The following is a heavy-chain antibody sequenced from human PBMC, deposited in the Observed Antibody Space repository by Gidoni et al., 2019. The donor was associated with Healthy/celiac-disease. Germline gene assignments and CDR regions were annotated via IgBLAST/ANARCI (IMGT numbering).Heavy chain of an antibody. CDR1: GYTLTLYG. CDR2: LSAYNGKT. J-gene: IGHJ6*02. Sequence: QVQLVQSGAEVKKPGASVKVSSKASGYTLTLYGISWVRQAPGQGLEWMGWLSAYNGKTNYAQNLQGRVTMTTDRSATTAYMELRSLKSDDTAVYYCARGGVQLWLDADYYGMDVWGQGTTVTVSS. V-gene: IGHV1-18*01. CDR3: ARGGVQLWLDADYYGMDV. D-gene: IGHD5-18*01.